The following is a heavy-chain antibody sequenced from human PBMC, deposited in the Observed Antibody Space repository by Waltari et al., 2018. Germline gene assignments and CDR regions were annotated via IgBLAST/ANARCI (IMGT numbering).Heavy chain of an antibody. J-gene: IGHJ6*02. Sequence: QVQLVQSGAEVQKPGSSVTVSCKASGGTFSSYAIRWVPQAPGQGLEWMGGIIPIFGTANYAQKFQGRVTITADESTSTAYMELSSLRSEDTAVYYCAREEVRGVITALYGMDVWGQGTTVTVSS. D-gene: IGHD3-10*01. CDR3: AREEVRGVITALYGMDV. CDR1: GGTFSSYA. V-gene: IGHV1-69*12. CDR2: IIPIFGTA.